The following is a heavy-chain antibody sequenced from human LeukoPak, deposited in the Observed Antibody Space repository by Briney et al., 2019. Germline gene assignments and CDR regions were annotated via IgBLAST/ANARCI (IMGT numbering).Heavy chain of an antibody. CDR2: IYYSGST. V-gene: IGHV4-59*08. Sequence: SETLSLTCTVSGGSISSYYWSWIRQPPGKGLEWIGYIYYSGSTNYNPSLKSRVTISVDTSKNQFSPKLSSVTAADTAVYYCARHCSSTSCHFGPGFDPWGQGTLVTVSS. D-gene: IGHD2-2*01. CDR1: GGSISSYY. CDR3: ARHCSSTSCHFGPGFDP. J-gene: IGHJ5*02.